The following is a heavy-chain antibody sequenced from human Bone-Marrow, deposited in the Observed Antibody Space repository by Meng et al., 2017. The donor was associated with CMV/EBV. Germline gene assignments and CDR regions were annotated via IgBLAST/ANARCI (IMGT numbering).Heavy chain of an antibody. J-gene: IGHJ6*02. D-gene: IGHD3/OR15-3a*01. CDR1: GGIFSSYA. CDR2: IIPIFGTA. CDR3: VRDPLQGLTNYYYGMDD. V-gene: IGHV1-69*13. Sequence: VQDSCKASGGIFSSYAISWVRQAPGQVLGWMGVIIPIFGTANYAQKYQGRVTITTDESTSTVYMKLRSLRSEDTSVYYCVRDPLQGLTNYYYGMDDRGQGTTGTVSS.